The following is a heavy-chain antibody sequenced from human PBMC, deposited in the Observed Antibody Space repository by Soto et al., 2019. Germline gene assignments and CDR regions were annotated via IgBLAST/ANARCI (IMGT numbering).Heavy chain of an antibody. D-gene: IGHD3-16*01. CDR2: IYYSWST. J-gene: IGHJ4*02. CDR1: GGSVSSGSYY. Sequence: SETLSLTCTVSGGSVSSGSYYWSWIRQPPGKGLEWIGYIYYSWSTNYNPSLKSRVTISVDTSKNQFSLKLSSVTAADTAVYYCARAAAGFGGYYFDYWGQGTLVTVSS. CDR3: ARAAAGFGGYYFDY. V-gene: IGHV4-61*01.